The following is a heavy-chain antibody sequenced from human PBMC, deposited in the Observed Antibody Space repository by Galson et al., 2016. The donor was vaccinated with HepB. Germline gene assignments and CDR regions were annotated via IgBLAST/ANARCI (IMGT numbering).Heavy chain of an antibody. D-gene: IGHD6-19*01. Sequence: SVKVSCKASGGTFSSYAITWVRQAPGQGLEWMGGIIPIFGTTNYAQKFQGRVTITADESPSTVYMELSSLRSDDTAVYYCANAASGGGKRGEQWLTPMGYFDDWGLGTLVTVSS. CDR2: IIPIFGTT. CDR1: GGTFSSYA. CDR3: ANAASGGGKRGEQWLTPMGYFDD. J-gene: IGHJ4*02. V-gene: IGHV1-69*13.